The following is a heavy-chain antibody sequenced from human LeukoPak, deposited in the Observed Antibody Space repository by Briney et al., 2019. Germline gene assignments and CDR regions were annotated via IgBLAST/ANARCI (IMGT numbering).Heavy chain of an antibody. J-gene: IGHJ4*02. CDR3: ARGFCSSSSCYQGPFDF. CDR2: ISSSSSYI. V-gene: IGHV3-21*03. D-gene: IGHD2-2*01. CDR1: GFTFSSYS. Sequence: GGPLRLSCAASGFTFSSYSMNWVRQAPGKGLEWVSSISSSSSYIYYADSVKGRFTIPRDNAKNSLYLQMNSLRAEDTAVYYCARGFCSSSSCYQGPFDFWGQGTLVTVSS.